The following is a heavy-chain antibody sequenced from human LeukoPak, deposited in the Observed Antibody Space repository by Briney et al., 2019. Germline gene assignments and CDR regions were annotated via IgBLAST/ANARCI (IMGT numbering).Heavy chain of an antibody. Sequence: RHGESLKISCKGSGYSFTNYWIGWVRQMPGKGLEWMGIIYPGDSDTRYSPSFQGQVANSADKSISTAYLQWSSLKASDTAMYYCARHEVFDYWGQGTLVTVSS. CDR1: GYSFTNYW. J-gene: IGHJ4*02. CDR2: IYPGDSDT. V-gene: IGHV5-51*01. CDR3: ARHEVFDY.